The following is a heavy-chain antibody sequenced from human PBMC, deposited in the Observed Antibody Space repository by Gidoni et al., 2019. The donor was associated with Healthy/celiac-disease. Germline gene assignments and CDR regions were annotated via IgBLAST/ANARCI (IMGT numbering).Heavy chain of an antibody. CDR2: IDPSDSYT. CDR3: ARGISSILTGSYYYYGMDV. CDR1: GYSFTSYW. V-gene: IGHV5-10-1*03. J-gene: IGHJ6*02. Sequence: EVQLVQSGAEVKKPGESLRIYCKGSGYSFTSYWISWVRQMPGKGLEWMGRIDPSDSYTNYSPSFQGHVTISADKSISTAYLQWSSLKASDTAMYYCARGISSILTGSYYYYGMDVWGQGTTVTVSS. D-gene: IGHD3-9*01.